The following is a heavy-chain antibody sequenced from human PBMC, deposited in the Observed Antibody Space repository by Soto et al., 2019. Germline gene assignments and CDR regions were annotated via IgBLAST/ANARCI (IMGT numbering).Heavy chain of an antibody. CDR2: ISYDGSNK. CDR1: GFTFSSYG. CDR3: AKGMRYYYYGMDV. J-gene: IGHJ6*02. Sequence: PGGSLRLSCAASGFTFSSYGMRWVRQAPGKGLEWVAVISYDGSNKYYADSVKGRFTISSDNSKNTLYLQMNSLRAEDTAVYYCAKGMRYYYYGMDVWGQGTTVTVSS. V-gene: IGHV3-30*18.